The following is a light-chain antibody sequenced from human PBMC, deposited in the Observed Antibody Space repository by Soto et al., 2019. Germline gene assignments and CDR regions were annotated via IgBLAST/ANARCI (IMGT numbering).Light chain of an antibody. CDR2: DVS. J-gene: IGLJ2*01. CDR1: SNDVGGYNF. V-gene: IGLV2-11*01. CDR3: YSYACSYTLV. Sequence: QSALTQPRSVSGSPGQSVTISCTGTSNDVGGYNFVSWYQQHPGKVPKLFIYDVSRRPSGVPDRFSGSKSGNTASLTISGRHAEDEAYYYCYSYACSYTLVFGGGTKLTVL.